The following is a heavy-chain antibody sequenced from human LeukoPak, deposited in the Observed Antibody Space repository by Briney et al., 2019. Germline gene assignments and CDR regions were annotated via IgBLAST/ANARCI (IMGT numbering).Heavy chain of an antibody. D-gene: IGHD3-9*01. V-gene: IGHV3-23*01. CDR2: ISGSGGST. J-gene: IGHJ3*02. CDR3: AKDGYDILTGYYAFDI. Sequence: PGGSLRLSCAASGFTFSSYAMSWVRQAPGKGLEWVSAISGSGGSTYYADSVKGRFTISGDNSKNTLYLQMNSLRAEDTAVYYCAKDGYDILTGYYAFDIWGQGTMVTVSS. CDR1: GFTFSSYA.